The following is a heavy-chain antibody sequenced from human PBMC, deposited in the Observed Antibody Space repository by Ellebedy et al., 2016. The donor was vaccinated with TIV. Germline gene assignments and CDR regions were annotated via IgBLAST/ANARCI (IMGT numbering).Heavy chain of an antibody. Sequence: ASVKVSXXASGYTFTSYGISWVRQAPGQGLEWMGWISAYNGNTNYAQKLQGRVTMTTDTSTSTAYMELRSLRSDDTAVYYCARTGPHMVRGVIPYYYYGMDVWGQGTTVTVSS. V-gene: IGHV1-18*01. J-gene: IGHJ6*02. CDR2: ISAYNGNT. CDR3: ARTGPHMVRGVIPYYYYGMDV. CDR1: GYTFTSYG. D-gene: IGHD3-10*01.